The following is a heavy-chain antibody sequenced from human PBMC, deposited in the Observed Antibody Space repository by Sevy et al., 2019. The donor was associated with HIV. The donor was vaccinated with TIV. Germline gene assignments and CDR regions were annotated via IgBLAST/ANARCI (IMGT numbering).Heavy chain of an antibody. CDR1: GLTVSSNY. CDR2: IYSGGST. J-gene: IGHJ4*02. Sequence: GGSLRLSCAASGLTVSSNYMNWVRQAPGKGLEWVSIIYSGGSTYYADSVKGRFTISRDNSKNTLYLQMNSLRAEDTAVYYCARVGFDSSGSYNRGGYFDYWGQGTLVTVSS. D-gene: IGHD3-22*01. CDR3: ARVGFDSSGSYNRGGYFDY. V-gene: IGHV3-53*01.